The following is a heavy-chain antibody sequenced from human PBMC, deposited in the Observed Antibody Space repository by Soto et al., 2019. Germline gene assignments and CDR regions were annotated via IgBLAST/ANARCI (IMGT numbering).Heavy chain of an antibody. CDR2: IYYSGRT. J-gene: IGHJ4*02. V-gene: IGHV4-31*03. CDR1: GGSISSGGYY. CDR3: ARQRTTVVTQAYFDY. Sequence: SETQSLTCTVSGGSISSGGYYCSCIRHHPGKGLELIGCIYYSGRTYYNPSLKSRVPISVDTSKHQFSLKLSSVTAADTALYYCARQRTTVVTQAYFDYWGQGALVTVSS. D-gene: IGHD2-21*02.